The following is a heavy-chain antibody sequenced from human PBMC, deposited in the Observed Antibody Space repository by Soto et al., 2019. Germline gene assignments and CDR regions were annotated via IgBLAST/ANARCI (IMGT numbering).Heavy chain of an antibody. CDR3: VKDWRGNNCPCMDV. CDR1: GFTFSTYA. CDR2: ISGSGDTT. Sequence: GGSLRLSCAASGFTFSTYAMTWVRQAPGKGLEWVSSISGSGDTTYYADSVKGRFIISRDNSKMYLQMNSLRADDTAVYYCVKDWRGNNCPCMDVWGQGTAVTVSS. D-gene: IGHD1-1*01. V-gene: IGHV3-23*01. J-gene: IGHJ6*02.